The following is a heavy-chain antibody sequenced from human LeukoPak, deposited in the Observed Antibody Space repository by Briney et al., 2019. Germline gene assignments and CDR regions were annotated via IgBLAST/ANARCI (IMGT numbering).Heavy chain of an antibody. V-gene: IGHV1-69*05. J-gene: IGHJ4*02. CDR3: AIRWIVATRGFDY. CDR1: GGTFSSYA. D-gene: IGHD5-12*01. Sequence: SVKVSCKASGGTFSSYAISWVRQAPGQGLEWVGGIIPIFGTANYAQKFQGRVTITTDESTSTAYMELSSLRSEDTAVYYCAIRWIVATRGFDYWGQGTLVTVSS. CDR2: IIPIFGTA.